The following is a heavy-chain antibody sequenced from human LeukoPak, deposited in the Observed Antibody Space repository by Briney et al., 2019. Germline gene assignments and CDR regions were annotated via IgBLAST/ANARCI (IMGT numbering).Heavy chain of an antibody. D-gene: IGHD3-9*01. CDR1: GGSISSSSYY. CDR3: ARLRYFDWLLWPSGFDY. Sequence: PSETLSLTCTVSGGSISSSSYYWGWIRQPPGKGLEWLGSIYYSGSTYYNPSLKSRVTISVDTSKNQFSLKLSSVTAADTAVYYCARLRYFDWLLWPSGFDYWGQGTLVTVSS. J-gene: IGHJ4*02. CDR2: IYYSGST. V-gene: IGHV4-39*01.